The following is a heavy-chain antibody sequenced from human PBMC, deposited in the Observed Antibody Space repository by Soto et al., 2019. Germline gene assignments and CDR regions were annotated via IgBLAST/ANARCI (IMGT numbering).Heavy chain of an antibody. J-gene: IGHJ6*02. D-gene: IGHD3-10*01. CDR2: IIPIFGTA. Sequence: QVQLMQSGAEVKKPGSSVKVSCKASGGTFSSYAISWVRQAPGQGLEWMGGIIPIFGTANYAQKFQGRVTITADESTRTAYMELSSLRSEDTAVYYCARERVSNYGSGRDYYYGMDVWGQGTTVTVSS. CDR3: ARERVSNYGSGRDYYYGMDV. V-gene: IGHV1-69*01. CDR1: GGTFSSYA.